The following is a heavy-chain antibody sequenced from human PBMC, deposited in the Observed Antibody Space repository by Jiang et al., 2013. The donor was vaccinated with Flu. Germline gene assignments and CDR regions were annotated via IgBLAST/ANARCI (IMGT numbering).Heavy chain of an antibody. CDR3: ARRSPDFYYGMDV. V-gene: IGHV5-51*01. CDR1: GYSFSTYW. J-gene: IGHJ6*02. CDR2: IYPGDSDT. D-gene: IGHD6-13*01. Sequence: GESLKISCKGSGYSFSTYWIGWVRQMPGKGPEWMGNIYPGDSDTRYSPSFQGQVTISADKSTSTAYLQWSSLKASDTAMYYCARRSPDFYYGMDVWGQGTTVTVSS.